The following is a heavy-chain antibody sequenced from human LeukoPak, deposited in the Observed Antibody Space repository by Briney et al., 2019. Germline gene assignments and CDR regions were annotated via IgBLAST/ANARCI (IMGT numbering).Heavy chain of an antibody. CDR1: GGSISSSSYY. D-gene: IGHD2-15*01. J-gene: IGHJ4*02. V-gene: IGHV4-39*01. CDR2: IYYSGST. CDR3: ARGPHCSGGSCHSVSDY. Sequence: PSETLSLTCTVSGGSISSSSYYWGWIRQPPGKGLEWIGSIYYSGSTYYNPSLKSRVTISVDTSKNQFSLKLSSVTAADTAVYYCARGPHCSGGSCHSVSDYWGQGTLVTVSS.